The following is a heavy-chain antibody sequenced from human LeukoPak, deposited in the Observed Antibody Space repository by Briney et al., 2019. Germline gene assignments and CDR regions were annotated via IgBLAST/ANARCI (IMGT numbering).Heavy chain of an antibody. CDR3: ARSIAALDY. Sequence: SGTLSLTCGVSGGSITSTNWWSWIRQPPGKGLEWIGYIYYSGSTYYNPSLKSRVTISVDTSKNQFSLKLSSVTAADTAVYYCARSIAALDYWGQGTLVTVSS. V-gene: IGHV4-30-4*01. CDR2: IYYSGST. CDR1: GGSITSTNW. D-gene: IGHD6-25*01. J-gene: IGHJ4*02.